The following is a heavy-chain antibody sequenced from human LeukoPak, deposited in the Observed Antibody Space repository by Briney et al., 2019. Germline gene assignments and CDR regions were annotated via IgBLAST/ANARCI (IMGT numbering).Heavy chain of an antibody. V-gene: IGHV1-69*06. J-gene: IGHJ6*04. CDR1: GGTFCSYA. Sequence: SVKVSCKASGGTFCSYAISWVRQAPGQGLEWMGGIIPIFGTANYAQKFQGRVTITADKSTSTAYMELSSLRSEDTAVYYCAGGSGSYSVGYYYYYGMDVWGKGTTVTVSS. D-gene: IGHD3-10*01. CDR3: AGGSGSYSVGYYYYYGMDV. CDR2: IIPIFGTA.